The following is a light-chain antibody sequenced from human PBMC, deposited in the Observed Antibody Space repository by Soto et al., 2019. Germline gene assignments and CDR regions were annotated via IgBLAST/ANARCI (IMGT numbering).Light chain of an antibody. CDR3: QQYGSSGT. CDR1: QSVSNNY. J-gene: IGKJ1*01. Sequence: EIVVTQAGGTRTPPPGQKYTHYCRASQSVSNNYLAWYQQKPGQAPRLLIYGASNRATGIPDRFSGSGSAADFTLTISRLEPEDFAVYYCQQYGSSGTFGQGTKVDIK. CDR2: GAS. V-gene: IGKV3-20*01.